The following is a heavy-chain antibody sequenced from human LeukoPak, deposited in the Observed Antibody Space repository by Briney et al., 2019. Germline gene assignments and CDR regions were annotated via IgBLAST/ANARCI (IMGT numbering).Heavy chain of an antibody. CDR3: ARDRSYGEANAFDI. Sequence: PSETLSLTCTVSGGSISSGDYYWSWIRQPPGQGLEWLGYIYYSGSTYYNPSLKSRVTISVDTSKNQFSLKLSSVTAADTAVYYCARDRSYGEANAFDIWGQGTMVTVSS. J-gene: IGHJ3*02. D-gene: IGHD4-17*01. V-gene: IGHV4-30-4*01. CDR1: GGSISSGDYY. CDR2: IYYSGST.